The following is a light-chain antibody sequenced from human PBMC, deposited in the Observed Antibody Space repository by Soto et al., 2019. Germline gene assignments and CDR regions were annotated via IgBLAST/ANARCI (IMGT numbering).Light chain of an antibody. CDR2: DAS. V-gene: IGKV1-5*01. CDR1: QSASTF. Sequence: DIQMTQSPSTLYASVGDRVTITCRASQSASTFLAWYQQKPGQAPKLLIYDASTLQSGVPSRFSASGSGTEFALTISGLQPDDFAVYYCQQYNRYAVTFGQGTKVDIK. J-gene: IGKJ1*01. CDR3: QQYNRYAVT.